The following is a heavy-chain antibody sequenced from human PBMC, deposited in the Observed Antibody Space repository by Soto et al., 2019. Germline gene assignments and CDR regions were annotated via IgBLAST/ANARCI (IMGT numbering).Heavy chain of an antibody. Sequence: SETLSLTCAVSGGSISSSNWWSWVRQPPGKGLEWIGEIYHSGSTNYNPSLKSRVTISVDKSKNQFSLKLSPVTAADTAVYYCAREAMTTVVTRYYFDYWGQGTLVTVSS. CDR3: AREAMTTVVTRYYFDY. V-gene: IGHV4-4*02. D-gene: IGHD4-17*01. J-gene: IGHJ4*02. CDR2: IYHSGST. CDR1: GGSISSSNW.